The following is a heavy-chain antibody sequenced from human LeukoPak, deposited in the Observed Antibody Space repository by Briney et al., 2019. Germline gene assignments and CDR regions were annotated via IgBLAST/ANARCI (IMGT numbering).Heavy chain of an antibody. J-gene: IGHJ6*02. CDR1: VYTFTSYG. V-gene: IGHV1-18*01. CDR3: ARRRYCSSTSCYGKGMYYYYYGMDV. Sequence: GASVKVSCKSSVYTFTSYGISWVRQAPGQGLEWMGWISAYNGNTNYAQKLQGRVTMTTDTSTSTAYMELRSLRSDDTAVYYCARRRYCSSTSCYGKGMYYYYYGMDVWGQGTTVTVSS. D-gene: IGHD2-2*01. CDR2: ISAYNGNT.